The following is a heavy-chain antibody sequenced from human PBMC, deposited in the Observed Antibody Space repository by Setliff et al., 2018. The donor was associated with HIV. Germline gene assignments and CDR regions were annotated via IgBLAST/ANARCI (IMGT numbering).Heavy chain of an antibody. CDR2: IYASGST. CDR3: ARGGPDYYDYPYFDS. J-gene: IGHJ4*02. CDR1: GGSISSHC. D-gene: IGHD3-22*01. V-gene: IGHV4-4*08. Sequence: SETLSLTCTVSGGSISSHCGSWIRQSPGKALEWIGHIYASGSTNYNPSLKSRVTMSVDTSKNQFSLKLNSLIAADTAVYFCARGGPDYYDYPYFDSWGQGTLVTVSS.